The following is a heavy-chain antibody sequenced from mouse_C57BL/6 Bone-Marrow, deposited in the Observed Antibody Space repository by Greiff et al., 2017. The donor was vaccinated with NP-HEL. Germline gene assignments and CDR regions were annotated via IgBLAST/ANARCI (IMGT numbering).Heavy chain of an antibody. V-gene: IGHV1-59*01. J-gene: IGHJ4*01. D-gene: IGHD1-1*01. CDR3: APTVVDAMDY. CDR2: IDPSDSYT. CDR1: GYTFTSYW. Sequence: VQLQQPGAELVRPGTSVKLSCKASGYTFTSYWMHWVKQRPGQGLEWIGVIDPSDSYTNYNQKFKGKATLTVDTSSSTAYMQLSSLTSEDSAVYYCAPTVVDAMDYWGQGTSVTVSS.